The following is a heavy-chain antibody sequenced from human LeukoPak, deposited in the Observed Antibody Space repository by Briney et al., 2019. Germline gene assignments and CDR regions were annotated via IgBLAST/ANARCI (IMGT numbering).Heavy chain of an antibody. CDR1: GFTFSSYA. J-gene: IGHJ4*02. V-gene: IGHV3-23*01. D-gene: IGHD1-26*01. Sequence: PGGSLRLSCAASGFTFSSYAMSWVRQAPGKGLEWVSAISGSGSSTYYADSVKGRFTISRDNSKNTLYLQMNSLRAEDTAVYSCAKMKGRGLDYWGQGTLVTVSS. CDR2: ISGSGSST. CDR3: AKMKGRGLDY.